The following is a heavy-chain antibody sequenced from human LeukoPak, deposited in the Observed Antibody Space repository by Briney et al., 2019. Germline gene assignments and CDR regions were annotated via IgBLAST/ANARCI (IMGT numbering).Heavy chain of an antibody. Sequence: GGSLRLSCAASGFTVSSNYMSWVRQAPGKGLEWVSVIYSGGSTYYADSVKGRFTISRDNSKNTLYLQMNSLRAEDTAVYYCAAPRMATNSYAFDIWGQGTMVTVSS. CDR1: GFTVSSNY. V-gene: IGHV3-53*01. CDR3: AAPRMATNSYAFDI. CDR2: IYSGGST. J-gene: IGHJ3*02. D-gene: IGHD5-24*01.